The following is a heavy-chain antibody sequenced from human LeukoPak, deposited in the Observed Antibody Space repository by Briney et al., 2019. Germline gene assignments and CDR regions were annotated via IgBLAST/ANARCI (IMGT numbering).Heavy chain of an antibody. J-gene: IGHJ4*02. Sequence: HPGGSLKLSCAASGFTFSSYWMSWVRQAPGKGLEWVANIKQDGSEKYYVDSVKGRFTISRDNAKNSLYLQMNSLRAEDTAVYYCARDPRAPSIAAAVIGSFDYWGQGTLVTVSS. CDR1: GFTFSSYW. CDR2: IKQDGSEK. D-gene: IGHD6-13*01. V-gene: IGHV3-7*01. CDR3: ARDPRAPSIAAAVIGSFDY.